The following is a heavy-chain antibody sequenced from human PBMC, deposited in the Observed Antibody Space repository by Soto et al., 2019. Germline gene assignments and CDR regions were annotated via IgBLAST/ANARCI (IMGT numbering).Heavy chain of an antibody. CDR2: TQYIGNT. D-gene: IGHD5-18*01. CDR3: ASLLGPPPGTWIKLWPTFDY. Sequence: SETLSLTCTVSGDSISRYYWNWIRQSPGKGLEWIGYTQYIGNTKYNPSLKSRVTMSVDTSKNQFFLKLTSMTAPDTAMYYCASLLGPPPGTWIKLWPTFDYWGQGTLVTVSS. CDR1: GDSISRYY. J-gene: IGHJ4*02. V-gene: IGHV4-59*01.